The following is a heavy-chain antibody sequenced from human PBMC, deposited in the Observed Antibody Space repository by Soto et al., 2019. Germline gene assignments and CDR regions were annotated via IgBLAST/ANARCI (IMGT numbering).Heavy chain of an antibody. D-gene: IGHD4-17*01. CDR2: ISGSGGST. Sequence: EVQLLESGGGLVQPGGSLRLSCAASGFTFSSYAMSWVRQAPGKGLEWVSAISGSGGSTYYADSVKGRFTISRDNYKNTLYLQRSSLRAEDTAVYYCANPSSLRWWYYFDYWGQGTLVTVSS. J-gene: IGHJ4*02. CDR1: GFTFSSYA. V-gene: IGHV3-23*01. CDR3: ANPSSLRWWYYFDY.